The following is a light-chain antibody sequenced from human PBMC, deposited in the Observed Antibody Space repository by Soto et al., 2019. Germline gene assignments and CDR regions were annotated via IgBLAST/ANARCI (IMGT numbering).Light chain of an antibody. CDR2: GNT. V-gene: IGLV1-40*01. CDR3: QSFDSSLGGWV. Sequence: QSVLTQPPSVSGALGQRVTISCTGSSSNIGAGYYVHWYQHLPGTAPKLLIYGNTNRPSGVPDRFFGSKSGTSASLAITGLQAEAEADYYCQSFDSSLGGWVFGGGTKLTVL. CDR1: SSNIGAGYY. J-gene: IGLJ3*02.